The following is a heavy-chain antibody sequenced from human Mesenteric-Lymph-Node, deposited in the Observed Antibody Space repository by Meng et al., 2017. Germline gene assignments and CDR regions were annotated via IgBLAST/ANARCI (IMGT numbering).Heavy chain of an antibody. V-gene: IGHV3-48*03. CDR1: VITFSSSE. CDR3: ARDPSPMYYYGSGSYIPVGDAFDI. Sequence: SLMIPCAASVITFSSSEMHWVRQAPGKGLEWVSYISSSGSTIYYADSVKGRFTISRDNAKTSLYLQMNRLRAEDTAVYYCARDPSPMYYYGSGSYIPVGDAFDIWGQGTMVTVSS. CDR2: ISSSGSTI. J-gene: IGHJ3*02. D-gene: IGHD3-10*01.